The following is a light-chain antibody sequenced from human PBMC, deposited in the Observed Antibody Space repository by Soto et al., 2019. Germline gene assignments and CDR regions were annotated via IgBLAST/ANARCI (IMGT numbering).Light chain of an antibody. V-gene: IGKV1-5*03. CDR2: KTS. CDR1: QSISIW. J-gene: IGKJ1*01. CDR3: QHYNAYSWT. Sequence: DIHMTQSPSTLSASVGDRVTITCRASQSISIWLAWYQQKPGKAPNLLIYKTSSLESGLPSRFSGSGSGTEFTLPISSLQPDDFATYYCQHYNAYSWTFGQGTKVEIK.